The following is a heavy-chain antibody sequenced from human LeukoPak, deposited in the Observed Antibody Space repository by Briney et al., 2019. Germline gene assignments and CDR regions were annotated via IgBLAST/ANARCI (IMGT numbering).Heavy chain of an antibody. J-gene: IGHJ4*02. CDR1: GFTFRTYG. Sequence: PGGSLRLSCAASGFTFRTYGMNWVRQAPGKGLKWVSVISGSGSTYCADSVKGRFTISRDNSKNTLYLQMNSLRAEDTAVYYCARDLRGFFPVGATSEYWGQGTLVTVSS. CDR2: ISGSGST. D-gene: IGHD1-26*01. CDR3: ARDLRGFFPVGATSEY. V-gene: IGHV3-23*01.